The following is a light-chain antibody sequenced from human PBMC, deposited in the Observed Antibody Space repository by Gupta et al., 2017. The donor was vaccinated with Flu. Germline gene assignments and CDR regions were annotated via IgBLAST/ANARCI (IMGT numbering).Light chain of an antibody. CDR3: SSYTSSRSWV. V-gene: IGLV2-14*01. CDR1: SSDVGGYNY. J-gene: IGLJ2*01. Sequence: QSALTQPASVSGSPGQSITISCTGTSSDVGGYNYVSWYQQHPGKAPKLMMYEVSNRPSGVSNRFSGSKSGTTASLTISGLQAEDEADYYCSSYTSSRSWVFGGGTKLTVL. CDR2: EVS.